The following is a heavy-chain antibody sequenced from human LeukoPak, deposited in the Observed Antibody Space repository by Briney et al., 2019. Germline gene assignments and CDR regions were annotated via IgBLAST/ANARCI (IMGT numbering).Heavy chain of an antibody. J-gene: IGHJ4*02. CDR3: ARSASNPTRGYFDY. CDR2: IIPIFGTA. V-gene: IGHV1-69*13. Sequence: VKVSCKASGGTFSSYAISWVRQAPGQGLEWMGGIIPIFGTANYAQKFQGRVTIIADKSTSTAYMELSSLRSEDTAVYYCARSASNPTRGYFDYWGQGTLVTVSS. CDR1: GGTFSSYA. D-gene: IGHD4-11*01.